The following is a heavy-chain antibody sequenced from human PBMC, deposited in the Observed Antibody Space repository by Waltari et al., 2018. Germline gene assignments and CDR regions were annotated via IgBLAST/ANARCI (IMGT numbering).Heavy chain of an antibody. CDR2: IYYSGST. D-gene: IGHD6-19*01. J-gene: IGHJ6*03. CDR3: AREAVAASWSTLYMDV. Sequence: QVQLQESGPGLVKPSETLSLTCPVSGGSISSYYWSWIRQPPGKGLEWIGYIYYSGSTNYNPSLKSRVTISVDTSKNQFSLKLSSVTAADTAVYYCAREAVAASWSTLYMDVWGKGTTVTVSS. V-gene: IGHV4-59*01. CDR1: GGSISSYY.